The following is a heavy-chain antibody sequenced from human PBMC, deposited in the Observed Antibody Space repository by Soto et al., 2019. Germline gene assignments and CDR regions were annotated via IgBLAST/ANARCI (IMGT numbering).Heavy chain of an antibody. J-gene: IGHJ6*02. Sequence: GGSLRLSCAASGFTFSSYGMHCVRQAPGKGLEWVAVIWYDGSNKYYADSVKGRFTISRDNSKNTLYLQMNSLRAEDTAVYYCARVTTGYYYYYYYGMDVWGQGTTVTVSS. V-gene: IGHV3-33*01. CDR2: IWYDGSNK. CDR1: GFTFSSYG. CDR3: ARVTTGYYYYYYYGMDV. D-gene: IGHD2-15*01.